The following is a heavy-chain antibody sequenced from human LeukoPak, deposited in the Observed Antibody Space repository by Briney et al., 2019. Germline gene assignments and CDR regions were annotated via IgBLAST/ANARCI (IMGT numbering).Heavy chain of an antibody. J-gene: IGHJ4*02. CDR3: AKVTAMDSPTYYFGY. V-gene: IGHV3-23*01. Sequence: GGSLRLSCADSGFTFSGYWMNWVRQAPGKGLEWVSAISGSGGSTYYADSVKGRFTISRDNSKNTLYLQMNSLRAEDTAVYYCAKVTAMDSPTYYFGYWGQGTLVTVSS. CDR1: GFTFSGYW. D-gene: IGHD5-18*01. CDR2: ISGSGGST.